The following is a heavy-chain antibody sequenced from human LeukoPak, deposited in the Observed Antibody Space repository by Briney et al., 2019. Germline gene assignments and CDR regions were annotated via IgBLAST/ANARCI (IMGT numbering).Heavy chain of an antibody. J-gene: IGHJ5*02. Sequence: HPGGSLRLSCAASGFALSNYAMSWVRQAPGKGLEWVSSISGGSTYYADSRKGRFTISRDNSKNTLYLQMNSLRAEDTAVYYCAKGGGSGWYLAFGWFDPWGQGTLVTVSS. D-gene: IGHD6-19*01. CDR3: AKGGGSGWYLAFGWFDP. CDR1: GFALSNYA. CDR2: ISGGST. V-gene: IGHV3-23*01.